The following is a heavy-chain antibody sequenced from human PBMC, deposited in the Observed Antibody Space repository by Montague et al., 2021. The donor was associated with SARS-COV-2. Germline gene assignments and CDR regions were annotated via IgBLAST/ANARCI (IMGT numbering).Heavy chain of an antibody. CDR1: GGSISSYY. CDR3: ARRSLGYCSGGSCYSGYDY. Sequence: SETLSLTCTVSGGSISSYYWSWIRQPPGKGLEWIGYIYYSGSTNYNPSLKSRVTISVDTSKNQFSLKLSSVTAADTAVYYCARRSLGYCSGGSCYSGYDYWGQGTLVTVSP. CDR2: IYYSGST. J-gene: IGHJ4*02. V-gene: IGHV4-59*01. D-gene: IGHD2-15*01.